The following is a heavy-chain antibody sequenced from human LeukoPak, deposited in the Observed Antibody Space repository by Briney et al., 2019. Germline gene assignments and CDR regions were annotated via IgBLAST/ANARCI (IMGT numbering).Heavy chain of an antibody. D-gene: IGHD5-12*01. CDR3: AKDNSGYEFDY. Sequence: PGGSLRLSCAASGFTFDDYAMHWVRQAPGKGLEWVSGISWNSGSIGYADSVKGRFTISRDNAKNSLYLQMNSLRAEDTALYYCAKDNSGYEFDYWGQGTLVTVSS. V-gene: IGHV3-9*01. CDR1: GFTFDDYA. CDR2: ISWNSGSI. J-gene: IGHJ4*02.